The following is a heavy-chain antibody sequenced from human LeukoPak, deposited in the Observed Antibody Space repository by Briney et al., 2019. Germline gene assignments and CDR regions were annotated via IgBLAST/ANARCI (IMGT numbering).Heavy chain of an antibody. D-gene: IGHD6-6*01. J-gene: IGHJ6*03. CDR1: GGSFSGYY. CDR3: ARLKRAAGRRAHYYYYMDV. CDR2: INHSGST. V-gene: IGHV4-34*01. Sequence: AETLTLTCAVYGGSFSGYYWSWIRQPPGKGLEWIGEINHSGSTNYNPSLKSRVTISVDTSKNQFSLKLSSVTAADTAVYYCARLKRAAGRRAHYYYYMDVWGKGTTVTVS.